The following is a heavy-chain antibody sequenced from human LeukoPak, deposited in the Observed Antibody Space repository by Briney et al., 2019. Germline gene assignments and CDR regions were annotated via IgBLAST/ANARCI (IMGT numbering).Heavy chain of an antibody. D-gene: IGHD3-10*01. Sequence: PGGSLRLSCAASGFTFSRFGMHWVRQAPGKGLEWVANIKQDGSEKYYVDSVKGRFTISRDNAKNSLYLQMNSLRAEDTAVYYCARGALWFGAFDYWGQGTLVTVSS. CDR3: ARGALWFGAFDY. CDR2: IKQDGSEK. CDR1: GFTFSRFG. J-gene: IGHJ4*02. V-gene: IGHV3-7*01.